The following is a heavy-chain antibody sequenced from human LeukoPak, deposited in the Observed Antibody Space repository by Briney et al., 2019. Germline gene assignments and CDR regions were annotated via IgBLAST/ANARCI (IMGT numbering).Heavy chain of an antibody. J-gene: IGHJ4*02. CDR2: INHSGST. Sequence: SETLSLTCAVYGGSFSGYYWSWIRQPPGKGLVGIGEINHSGSTNYNPSLKSRVTISVDTSKNQFSLKLSSVTAADTAVYYCARGESSSGSMFWYFDYWGQGTLVTVSS. D-gene: IGHD6-19*01. CDR3: ARGESSSGSMFWYFDY. CDR1: GGSFSGYY. V-gene: IGHV4-34*01.